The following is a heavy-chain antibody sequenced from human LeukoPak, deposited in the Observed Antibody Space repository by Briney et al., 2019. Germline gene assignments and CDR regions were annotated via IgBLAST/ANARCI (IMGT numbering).Heavy chain of an antibody. CDR1: GFTLSNHW. Sequence: GGSLRLSCEASGFTLSNHWMTWVRQAPGKGLEWVATIKQGGSDKFYVDSVKGRFHIYGDNAKNSLYLEKKCQRVGHTPVYLCAKDAFGPWGQGTLVTVSS. D-gene: IGHD3-10*01. J-gene: IGHJ4*02. V-gene: IGHV3-7*01. CDR3: AKDAFGP. CDR2: IKQGGSDK.